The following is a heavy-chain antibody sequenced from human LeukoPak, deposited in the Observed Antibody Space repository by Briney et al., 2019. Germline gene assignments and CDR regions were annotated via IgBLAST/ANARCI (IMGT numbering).Heavy chain of an antibody. CDR3: AKDPFDY. CDR1: GFTFSSYG. V-gene: IGHV3-30*18. Sequence: GRSLRLSCAASGFTFSSYGMHWVRQAPGKGLEWVAVISYDGSNKYYADSVKDRFTISRDNSKNTLYLQMNSLRAEDTAVYYCAKDPFDYWGQGTLVTVSS. CDR2: ISYDGSNK. J-gene: IGHJ4*02.